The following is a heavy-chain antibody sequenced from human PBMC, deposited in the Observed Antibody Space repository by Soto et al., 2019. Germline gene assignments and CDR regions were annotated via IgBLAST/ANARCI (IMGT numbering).Heavy chain of an antibody. J-gene: IGHJ5*02. V-gene: IGHV4-30-4*08. CDR2: IYNTGTS. CDR1: GDSVKSVGYY. D-gene: IGHD6-25*01. CDR3: GRGVSSGWNPPRVDH. Sequence: QVHLQESAPGLVKPSETLSLTCSVSGDSVKSVGYYWTWIRQPPGKGFEWLGDIYNTGTSRYNASLRGRLTISADASSNTFSLTLTSVTAADTAVYFCGRGVSSGWNPPRVDHWGHGS.